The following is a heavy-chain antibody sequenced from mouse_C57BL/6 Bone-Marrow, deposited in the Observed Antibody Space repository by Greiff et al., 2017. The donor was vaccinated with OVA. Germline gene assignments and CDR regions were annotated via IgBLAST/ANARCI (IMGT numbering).Heavy chain of an antibody. J-gene: IGHJ3*01. D-gene: IGHD2-1*01. V-gene: IGHV2-6*01. Sequence: QVQLQQSGPGLVAPSQSLSITCTVSGFSLTSYGVDWVRQSPGKGLEWLGVIWGVGGTNYYSALKSRLSISKDNSKSQVFLKMNSLQSEDTAMYYCARTGNGGFAYWGQGTLVTVSA. CDR1: GFSLTSYG. CDR2: IWGVGGT. CDR3: ARTGNGGFAY.